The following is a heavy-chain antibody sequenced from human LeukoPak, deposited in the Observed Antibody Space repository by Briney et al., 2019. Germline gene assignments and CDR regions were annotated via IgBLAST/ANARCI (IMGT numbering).Heavy chain of an antibody. J-gene: IGHJ4*02. CDR3: AITGAYSSGWYRRYFDY. CDR1: GGTFSSYA. D-gene: IGHD6-19*01. Sequence: SVKVSCKASGGTFSSYAISWVRPAPGQRREWMGGIIPIFGTANYAQKFQGRVTITADESTSTAYMELSSLRSEDTAVYYCAITGAYSSGWYRRYFDYWGQGTLVTVSS. V-gene: IGHV1-69*13. CDR2: IIPIFGTA.